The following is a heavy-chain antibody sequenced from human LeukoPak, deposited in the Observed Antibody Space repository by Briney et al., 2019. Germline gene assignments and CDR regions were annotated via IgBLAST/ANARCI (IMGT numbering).Heavy chain of an antibody. CDR2: IIPIFGTA. CDR3: AREYAGKGMTGGNDY. D-gene: IGHD4-23*01. Sequence: SVKVSCKASGGTFISYAISWVRQAPRQGLEWMGGIIPIFGTANYAQKFQGRVTITADESTSTAYMELSSLRSEDTAVYYCAREYAGKGMTGGNDYWGQGTLVTVSS. V-gene: IGHV1-69*13. J-gene: IGHJ4*02. CDR1: GGTFISYA.